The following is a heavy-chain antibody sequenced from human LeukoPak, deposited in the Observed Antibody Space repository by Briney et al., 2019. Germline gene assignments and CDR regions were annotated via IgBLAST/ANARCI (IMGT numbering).Heavy chain of an antibody. CDR2: VSGSGGTT. J-gene: IGHJ4*02. CDR1: GFPFIGYA. D-gene: IGHD3-22*01. V-gene: IGHV3-23*01. Sequence: PGGSLTLSCAASGFPFIGYAMSAGRQAPGKGLECVSAVSGSGGTTYYADSVKGRFTISRDNSKNTLYLQMNSLRAEDTAVYYCAKSDYYDSSGHPSAFEYWGQGTLVTVSS. CDR3: AKSDYYDSSGHPSAFEY.